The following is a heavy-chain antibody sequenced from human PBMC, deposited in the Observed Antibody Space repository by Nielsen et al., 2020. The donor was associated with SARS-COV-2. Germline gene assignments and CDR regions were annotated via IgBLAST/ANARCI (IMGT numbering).Heavy chain of an antibody. CDR2: IKQDGSEK. J-gene: IGHJ6*02. D-gene: IGHD3-3*01. CDR3: ARDHTIFGVVTLFYYYYGMDV. CDR1: GFTFSGYY. V-gene: IGHV3-7*03. Sequence: GESLKISCAASGFTFSGYYMSWIRQAPGKGLEWVANIKQDGSEKYYVDSVKGRFTISRDNAKNSLYLQMNSLRAEDTAAYYCARDHTIFGVVTLFYYYYGMDVWGQGTTVTVSS.